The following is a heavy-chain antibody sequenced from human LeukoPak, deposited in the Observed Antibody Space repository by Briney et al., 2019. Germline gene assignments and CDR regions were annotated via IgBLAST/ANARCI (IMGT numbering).Heavy chain of an antibody. J-gene: IGHJ4*02. CDR1: GYTFTGYY. CDR3: AKYTAGMYYFDY. V-gene: IGHV1-2*02. CDR2: INPNSGGT. Sequence: ASVKVSCKASGYTFTGYYIHWVRQAPGQGLEWMGWINPNSGGTNYAQKFQGRVTMTRDTSIGTAYMELSRLRSDDTAVYYCAKYTAGMYYFDYWGQGTLVTVSS. D-gene: IGHD6-19*01.